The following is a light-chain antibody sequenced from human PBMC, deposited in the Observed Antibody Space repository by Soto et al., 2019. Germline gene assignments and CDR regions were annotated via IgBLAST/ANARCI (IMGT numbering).Light chain of an antibody. Sequence: QPALTQPPSASGSPGQSVTISCTGTSRDVGGHDYVSWYQQHPGKAPKLMIYELSKRPSGVPDRFSGSKSGNTASLTVSGLQAEDEADYYCSSYVTGNSLIFGGGTKLTVL. CDR2: ELS. CDR1: SRDVGGHDY. V-gene: IGLV2-8*01. J-gene: IGLJ2*01. CDR3: SSYVTGNSLI.